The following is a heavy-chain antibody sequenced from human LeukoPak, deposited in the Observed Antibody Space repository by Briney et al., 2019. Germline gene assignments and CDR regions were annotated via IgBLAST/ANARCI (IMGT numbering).Heavy chain of an antibody. J-gene: IGHJ4*02. D-gene: IGHD4-17*01. CDR3: AKSVTDYGDYVFDY. V-gene: IGHV3-23*01. CDR1: GFTFSSYA. Sequence: GGSLRLSCAASGFTFSSYAMSWVRQAPGKGLEWVSAISGSGGSTYYADSVKGRFTISRDNSKNTLYLQMNSLRAEGTAVYHCAKSVTDYGDYVFDYWGQGTLVTVSS. CDR2: ISGSGGST.